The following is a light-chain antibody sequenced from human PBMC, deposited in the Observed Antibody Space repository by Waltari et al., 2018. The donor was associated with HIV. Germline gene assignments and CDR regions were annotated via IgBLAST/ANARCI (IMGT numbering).Light chain of an antibody. J-gene: IGLJ1*01. CDR1: YDDVGGYNY. CDR2: DIT. V-gene: IGLV2-14*03. CDR3: NSYTSSNTFV. Sequence: QSALTQPASVSGSPGQSLTISCPGPYDDVGGYNYVSWYQHHPGKAPKVIIYDITKRPSGISDRFSGSKSGNTASLTISGLQAEDEADYYCNSYTSSNTFVFGTGTKVTVL.